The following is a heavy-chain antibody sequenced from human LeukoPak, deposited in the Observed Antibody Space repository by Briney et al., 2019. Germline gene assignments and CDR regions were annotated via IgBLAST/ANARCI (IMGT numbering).Heavy chain of an antibody. V-gene: IGHV4-39*07. Sequence: SETLSLTCTVSGSSISSSSYYWGWIRQPPGKGLEWIGSIYYSGSTYYNPSLKSRVTISVDTSKNQLSLKLSSVTAADTAVYYCARCPYYDILTGYCPFDPWGQGTLVTVSS. J-gene: IGHJ5*02. D-gene: IGHD3-9*01. CDR2: IYYSGST. CDR1: GSSISSSSYY. CDR3: ARCPYYDILTGYCPFDP.